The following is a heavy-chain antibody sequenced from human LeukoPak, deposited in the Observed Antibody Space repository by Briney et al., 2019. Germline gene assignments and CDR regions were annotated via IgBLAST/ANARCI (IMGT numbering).Heavy chain of an antibody. D-gene: IGHD3-10*01. Sequence: GGSLRLSCAASGFTFSSYAMHWVRQAPGKGLEWVAVISYDGSNKYYADSVKGRFTISRDNSKNTLYLQMNSLRAEDTAVYYCARERGAGSGSYGDYGMDVWGQGTTVTVSS. CDR2: ISYDGSNK. CDR1: GFTFSSYA. CDR3: ARERGAGSGSYGDYGMDV. V-gene: IGHV3-30-3*01. J-gene: IGHJ6*02.